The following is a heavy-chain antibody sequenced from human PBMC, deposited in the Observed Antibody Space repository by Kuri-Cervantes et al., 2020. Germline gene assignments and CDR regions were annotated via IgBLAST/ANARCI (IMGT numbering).Heavy chain of an antibody. V-gene: IGHV3-21*04. CDR2: ISSSSSYI. D-gene: IGHD3-16*01. Sequence: GESLKISCAASGFTFSSYSMNWVRQAPGKGLEWVSSISSSSSYIYYADSVKGRFTISRDNAKSTMFLQMNSLRPEDTALYYCVKAVSYDYDDYWYLDVWGKGTTVTVSS. CDR3: VKAVSYDYDDYWYLDV. CDR1: GFTFSSYS. J-gene: IGHJ6*03.